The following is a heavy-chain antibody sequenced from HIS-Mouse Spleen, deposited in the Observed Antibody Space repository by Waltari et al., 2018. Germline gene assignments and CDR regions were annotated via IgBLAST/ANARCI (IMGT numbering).Heavy chain of an antibody. CDR2: IYYSGST. V-gene: IGHV4-4*07. CDR3: AREIPYSSSWYDWYFDL. Sequence: QVQLQESGPGLVKPSETLSLTCTVSGGSISSYYWSWFRQPAGKGLEWIGSIYYSGSTYYNPSLKSRVTISVDTSKNQFSLKLSSVTAADTAVYYCAREIPYSSSWYDWYFDLWGRGTLVTVSS. D-gene: IGHD6-13*01. CDR1: GGSISSYY. J-gene: IGHJ2*01.